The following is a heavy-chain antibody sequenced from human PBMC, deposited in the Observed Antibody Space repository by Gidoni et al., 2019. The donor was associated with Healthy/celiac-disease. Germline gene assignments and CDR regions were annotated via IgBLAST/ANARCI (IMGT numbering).Heavy chain of an antibody. CDR3: ARRRTTGTTVYYYGMDV. J-gene: IGHJ6*04. CDR2: IKQDGSEK. Sequence: EVQLVESGGGVVQPGGSLRLSCAATGFTFSSYWMGWVRQAPGKGLEWVAHIKQDGSEKYYVDSVKGRFTISRDNAKNSLYLQMNSLRAEDTAVYYCARRRTTGTTVYYYGMDVWGKGTTVTVSS. V-gene: IGHV3-7*05. D-gene: IGHD1-7*01. CDR1: GFTFSSYW.